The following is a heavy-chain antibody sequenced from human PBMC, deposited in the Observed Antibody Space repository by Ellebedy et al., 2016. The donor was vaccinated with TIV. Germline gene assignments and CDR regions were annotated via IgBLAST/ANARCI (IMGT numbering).Heavy chain of an antibody. V-gene: IGHV3-21*01. CDR2: ISSSSTYI. CDR1: GLTFSSYS. D-gene: IGHD3-10*01. Sequence: GESLKISCAASGLTFSSYSMNWVRQAPGKGLEWVSSISSSSTYIYYADSVRGRFTISRDDAKNSLFLQMNSLRAEDTALYYCARDRHGLDYWGQGTLVTVSS. CDR3: ARDRHGLDY. J-gene: IGHJ4*02.